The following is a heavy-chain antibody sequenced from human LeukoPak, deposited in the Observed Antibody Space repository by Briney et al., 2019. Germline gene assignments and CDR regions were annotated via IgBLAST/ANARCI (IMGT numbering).Heavy chain of an antibody. Sequence: GGSLRLSCAASGFTVNRTYMNWVRQAPGKGLEWVSYISSSSSTIYYADSVKGRFTISRDNAKNSLYLQMNSLRDEDTAVYYCARDSPAGGWGQGTLVTVSS. V-gene: IGHV3-48*02. CDR2: ISSSSSTI. J-gene: IGHJ4*02. D-gene: IGHD3-16*01. CDR3: ARDSPAGG. CDR1: GFTVNRTY.